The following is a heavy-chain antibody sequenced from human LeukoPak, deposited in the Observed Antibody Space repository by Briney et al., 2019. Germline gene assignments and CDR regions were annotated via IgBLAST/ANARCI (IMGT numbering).Heavy chain of an antibody. Sequence: GGSLRLSCAASGFTFSSYGMHWVRQAPGKGLEWVAFIRYDGSNKYYADSVKGRFTISRDNSKNTLYLQMNSLRAEDTAVYYCAKDYSTGDRARAFDTWGQGTMVTVSS. D-gene: IGHD7-27*01. CDR1: GFTFSSYG. J-gene: IGHJ3*02. CDR2: IRYDGSNK. CDR3: AKDYSTGDRARAFDT. V-gene: IGHV3-30*02.